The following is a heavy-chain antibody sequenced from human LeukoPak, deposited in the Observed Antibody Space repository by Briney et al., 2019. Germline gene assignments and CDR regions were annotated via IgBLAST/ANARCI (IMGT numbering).Heavy chain of an antibody. CDR2: ISAYNGNT. CDR3: ARDDSSGWYATGGYFDY. V-gene: IGHV1-18*04. J-gene: IGHJ4*02. CDR1: GYTFTGYY. D-gene: IGHD6-19*01. Sequence: ASVKVSCKASGYTFTGYYMHWVRQAPGQGLEWMGWISAYNGNTNYAQKLQGRATMTTDTSTSTAYMELRSLRSDDTAVYYCARDDSSGWYATGGYFDYWGQGTLVTVSS.